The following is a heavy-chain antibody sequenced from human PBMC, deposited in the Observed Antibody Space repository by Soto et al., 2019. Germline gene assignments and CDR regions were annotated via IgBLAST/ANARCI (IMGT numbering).Heavy chain of an antibody. D-gene: IGHD3-10*01. CDR3: AREIINPSGAGRDDAFDI. CDR1: GYTFTSYY. J-gene: IGHJ3*02. Sequence: ASVKVSCKASGYTFTSYYMHWVRQAPGQGLEWMGIINPSGGSTSYAQKFQGRVTMTRDTSISTAYMELSRLRSDDTAVYYCAREIINPSGAGRDDAFDIWGQGTMVTVSS. CDR2: INPSGGST. V-gene: IGHV1-46*01.